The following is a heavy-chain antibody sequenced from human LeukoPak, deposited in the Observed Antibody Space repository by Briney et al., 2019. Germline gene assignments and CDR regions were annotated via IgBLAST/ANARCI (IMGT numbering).Heavy chain of an antibody. CDR1: GFTFSSYG. Sequence: PGGSLRPSCAASGFTFSSYGMHWVRQAPGKGLEWVAVISYDGSNKYYADSVKGRFTISRDNSKNTLYLQMNSLRAEDTAVYYCARGPYAYYYDSSGYYDYWGQGTLVTVSS. CDR3: ARGPYAYYYDSSGYYDY. V-gene: IGHV3-30*03. CDR2: ISYDGSNK. J-gene: IGHJ4*02. D-gene: IGHD3-22*01.